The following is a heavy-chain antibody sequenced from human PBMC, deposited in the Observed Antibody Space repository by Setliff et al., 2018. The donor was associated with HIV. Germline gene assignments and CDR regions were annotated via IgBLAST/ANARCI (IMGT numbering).Heavy chain of an antibody. Sequence: VASVKVSCKASGYTFNTYDLVWVRQTSGQGLEWMGSMNANSGSAVYAPQFQGRVTMTRNTSISTAYMDMSSLRSEDTAVYYCARGVTTIQYWGQGSLVTVSS. V-gene: IGHV1-8*02. D-gene: IGHD4-4*01. CDR1: GYTFNTYD. CDR2: MNANSGSA. J-gene: IGHJ4*02. CDR3: ARGVTTIQY.